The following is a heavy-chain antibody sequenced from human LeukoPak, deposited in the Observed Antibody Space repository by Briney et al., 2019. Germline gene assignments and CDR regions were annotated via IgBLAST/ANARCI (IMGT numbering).Heavy chain of an antibody. Sequence: SETLSLTCAVYGGSFSGYYCSWIRQPPGKGLEWIGEINHSGSTNYNPSLKSRVTISVDTSKNQFSLKLSSVTAADTAVYYCARGPDPLYFYYYYMDVWGKGNTVTVSS. J-gene: IGHJ6*03. V-gene: IGHV4-34*01. CDR1: GGSFSGYY. CDR3: ARGPDPLYFYYYYMDV. CDR2: INHSGST.